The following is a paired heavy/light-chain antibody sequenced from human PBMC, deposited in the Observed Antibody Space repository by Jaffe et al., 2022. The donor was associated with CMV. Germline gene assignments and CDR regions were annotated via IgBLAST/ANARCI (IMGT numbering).Heavy chain of an antibody. CDR1: GFTVSNNY. D-gene: IGHD2-21*02. V-gene: IGHV3-53*01. J-gene: IGHJ4*02. CDR2: IYSGGST. CDR3: ARVGPCGADCYLDY. Sequence: EVQLVESGGGLILPGGSLRLSCAASGFTVSNNYMSWVRQAPGKGLEWVSVIYSGGSTYYSDSVKGRFTISRDNSKNTLYLQMNSLRAEDTAVYFCARVGPCGADCYLDYWGQGSLVTVSS.
Light chain of an antibody. Sequence: QSVLTQPPSVSGAPGQRVTISCTGSSSNIGAGYDVHWYQQLPGTAPKLLIYGNSNRPSGVPYRFSGFKSGTSASLAITGLQAEDEADYYCQSYDSSLSGSVFGGGTKLTVL. J-gene: IGLJ2*01. CDR1: SSNIGAGYD. CDR3: QSYDSSLSGSV. CDR2: GNS. V-gene: IGLV1-40*01.